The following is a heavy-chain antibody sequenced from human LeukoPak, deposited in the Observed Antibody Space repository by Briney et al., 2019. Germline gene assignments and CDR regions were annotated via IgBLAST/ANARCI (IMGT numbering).Heavy chain of an antibody. CDR1: GFTFYVYA. J-gene: IGHJ5*02. D-gene: IGHD2-15*01. V-gene: IGHV3-9*03. Sequence: GGSLRLSCAASGFTFYVYAMHWVRQARGKGLEWVSGIGWNSGNKGYADSVKVRFAISRDNVKNALYMKIHSLRAEDMALYYCAKDLCPDIVVGVAADAGFDPWGQGTLVTVSS. CDR2: IGWNSGNK. CDR3: AKDLCPDIVVGVAADAGFDP.